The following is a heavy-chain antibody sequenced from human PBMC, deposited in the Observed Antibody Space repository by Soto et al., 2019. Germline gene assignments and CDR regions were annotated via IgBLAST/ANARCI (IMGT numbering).Heavy chain of an antibody. CDR1: GHTFTSYG. CDR2: ISAYNGNT. V-gene: IGHV1-18*01. D-gene: IGHD5-12*01. Sequence: ASVKVSCKASGHTFTSYGISWVRQAPGQGLEWMGWISAYNGNTNYAQKLQGRVTMTTDTSTSTAYMELRSLRSDDTAVYYCARGIVATIEAPVGYWGQGTLVTVSS. J-gene: IGHJ4*02. CDR3: ARGIVATIEAPVGY.